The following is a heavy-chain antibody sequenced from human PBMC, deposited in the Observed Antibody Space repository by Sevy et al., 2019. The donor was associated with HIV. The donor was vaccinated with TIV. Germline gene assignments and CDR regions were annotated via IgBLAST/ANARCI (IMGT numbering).Heavy chain of an antibody. V-gene: IGHV4-39*01. CDR3: ALIAVAAMYGMDV. J-gene: IGHJ6*02. CDR1: GGSISSSSYY. D-gene: IGHD6-19*01. CDR2: IYYSGST. Sequence: SETLSLTCTVSGGSISSSSYYWGWIRQPPGKGLEWIGSIYYSGSTYYNPSLKSRVTISVDTSKNQFSLKLSSVTAADTAVYYCALIAVAAMYGMDVWGQGTTVTVSS.